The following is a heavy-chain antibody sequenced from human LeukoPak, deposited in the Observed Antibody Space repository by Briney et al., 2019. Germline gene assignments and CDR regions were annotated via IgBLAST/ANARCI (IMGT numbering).Heavy chain of an antibody. J-gene: IGHJ4*02. CDR1: GGSISSGGYS. D-gene: IGHD5-12*01. CDR2: IYHSGST. CDR3: ARGPNSGYDWFDY. Sequence: SETLSLTCAVSGGSISSGGYSWSRIRQPPGKGLEWIGYIYHSGSTYYNPSLKSRVTISVDRSKNQFSLKLSSVTAADTAVYYCARGPNSGYDWFDYWGQGTLVTVSS. V-gene: IGHV4-30-2*01.